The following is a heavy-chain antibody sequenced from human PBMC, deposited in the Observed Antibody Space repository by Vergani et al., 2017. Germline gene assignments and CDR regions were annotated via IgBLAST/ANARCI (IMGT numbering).Heavy chain of an antibody. CDR2: TRPHEDGA. Sequence: VQLVESGGGLVQPGGSLRLSCAASGFPLSNAWIHWVRQGPGKGLESVTFTRPHEDGAFYSASVRGRFTVSRDNSKNTLYLEMNRLNVDDTAIYYCGKTQGTVVGTWWFDPWGQGTPVTVSS. J-gene: IGHJ5*02. V-gene: IGHV3-30*02. D-gene: IGHD1-7*01. CDR1: GFPLSNAW. CDR3: GKTQGTVVGTWWFDP.